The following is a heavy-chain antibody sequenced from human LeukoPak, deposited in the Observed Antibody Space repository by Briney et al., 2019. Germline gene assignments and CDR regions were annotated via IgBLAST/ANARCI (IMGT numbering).Heavy chain of an antibody. CDR3: ARVRYYDSSGYGYFDY. Sequence: PSETLSLTCTVSGGSISSYYWSWIRQPAGKGLEWIGRIYTSGSTNYNPSLKSRVTMSVDTSKNQFSLRLSSVTAADTAVYYCARVRYYDSSGYGYFDYWGQGTLVTVSS. D-gene: IGHD3-22*01. CDR1: GGSISSYY. V-gene: IGHV4-4*07. J-gene: IGHJ4*02. CDR2: IYTSGST.